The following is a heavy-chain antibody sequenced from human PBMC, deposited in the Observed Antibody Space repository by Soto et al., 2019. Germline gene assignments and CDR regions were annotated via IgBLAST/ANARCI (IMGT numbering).Heavy chain of an antibody. D-gene: IGHD3-10*01. CDR1: GFTFSSYG. CDR2: IWHDGSNK. CDR3: ARDPQGRHSIITNWFDP. Sequence: GGSLRLSCAAAGFTFSSYGMHWVRQAPGKGLEWVAVIWHDGSNKYYADSVKGRFAISRDNSKNTRYLQMNSLRAEDTAVYYCARDPQGRHSIITNWFDPWGQGTLVTVSS. V-gene: IGHV3-33*01. J-gene: IGHJ5*02.